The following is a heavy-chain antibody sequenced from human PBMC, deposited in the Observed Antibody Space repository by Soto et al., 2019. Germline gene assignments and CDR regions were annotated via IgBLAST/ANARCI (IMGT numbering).Heavy chain of an antibody. CDR2: INHSGST. CDR1: GGSFSGYY. D-gene: IGHD2-2*02. CDR3: ARGRLDIVVVPAAINRYLQH. J-gene: IGHJ1*01. Sequence: QVQLQQWGAGLLKPSETLSLTCAVYGGSFSGYYWSWIRQPPGKGLEWIGEINHSGSTNYNPSLKSRVTISVDTSKNQFSLKLSSVTAADTAVYYCARGRLDIVVVPAAINRYLQHWGQGNLVTVSS. V-gene: IGHV4-34*01.